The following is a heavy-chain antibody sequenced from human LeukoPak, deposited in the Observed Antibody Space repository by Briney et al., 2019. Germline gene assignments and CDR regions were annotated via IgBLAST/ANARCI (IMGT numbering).Heavy chain of an antibody. Sequence: GASVKVSCKASGYTFKNYGISWVRQAPGQGLEWMGWISAYNGNTNYAQKLQGRVTMTTDTSTSTAYMELRSLRSDDTAVYYCARFCTNGVCYTFDAFDIWGQGTMVTVSS. CDR1: GYTFKNYG. V-gene: IGHV1-18*01. J-gene: IGHJ3*02. CDR3: ARFCTNGVCYTFDAFDI. CDR2: ISAYNGNT. D-gene: IGHD2-8*01.